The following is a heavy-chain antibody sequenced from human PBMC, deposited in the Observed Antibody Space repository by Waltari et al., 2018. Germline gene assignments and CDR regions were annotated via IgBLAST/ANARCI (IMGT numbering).Heavy chain of an antibody. CDR3: ARHFTHYYYYGMDV. CDR2: IYHSGST. Sequence: QVQLQESGPGLVKPSETLSLTCAVSGYSIISGYYWGWIRQPPGKGLEWIGSIYHSGSTYDNPSLKSRVTISVDTAKNQFSLKLSSVTAADTAVYYCARHFTHYYYYGMDVWGQGTTVTVSS. J-gene: IGHJ6*02. D-gene: IGHD3-3*02. CDR1: GYSIISGYY. V-gene: IGHV4-38-2*01.